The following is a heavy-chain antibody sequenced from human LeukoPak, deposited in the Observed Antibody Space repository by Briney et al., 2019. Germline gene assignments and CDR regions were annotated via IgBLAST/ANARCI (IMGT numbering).Heavy chain of an antibody. D-gene: IGHD2-2*01. CDR2: IYSGGST. CDR3: ARGRFGYCSSTSCYSV. CDR1: GFTVSSNY. Sequence: GGSLRLSCAASGFTVSSNYMSWVRQAPGKGLEWVSVIYSGGSTYYADSVKGRFTISRDNSKNTLYLQMNSLRAEDTAVYYCARGRFGYCSSTSCYSVWGQGTLVTVSS. J-gene: IGHJ4*02. V-gene: IGHV3-53*01.